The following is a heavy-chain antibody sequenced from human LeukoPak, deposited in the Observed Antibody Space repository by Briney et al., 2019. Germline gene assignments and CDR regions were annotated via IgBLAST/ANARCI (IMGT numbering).Heavy chain of an antibody. Sequence: PGGSLRLSCAASGFSVSSNYMSWVRQAPGKGLEWVSVIYGGASTYYADSVKGRFTISRDNSKNTLYLQMNSLRAGDTAVYYCARQVVGATNWFDPWGPGTLVTVSS. V-gene: IGHV3-53*01. J-gene: IGHJ5*02. CDR2: IYGGAST. D-gene: IGHD2-15*01. CDR3: ARQVVGATNWFDP. CDR1: GFSVSSNY.